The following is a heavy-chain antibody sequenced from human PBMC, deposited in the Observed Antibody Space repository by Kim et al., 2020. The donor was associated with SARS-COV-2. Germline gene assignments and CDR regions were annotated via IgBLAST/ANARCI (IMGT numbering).Heavy chain of an antibody. J-gene: IGHJ4*02. CDR3: ARGSQLEQVGGFDY. D-gene: IGHD1-1*01. Sequence: ADTVKGRFTISRDNAKNTLYLKMNSLRAEDTAVYYCARGSQLEQVGGFDYWGQGTLVTVSS. V-gene: IGHV3-21*01.